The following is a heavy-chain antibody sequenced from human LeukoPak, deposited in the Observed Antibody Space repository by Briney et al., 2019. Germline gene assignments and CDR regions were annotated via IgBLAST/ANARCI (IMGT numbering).Heavy chain of an antibody. D-gene: IGHD6-13*01. V-gene: IGHV3-66*01. J-gene: IGHJ3*02. CDR2: IYSGGST. CDR3: AREDSSSWYGGAFDI. Sequence: GGSLRLSCAASGFTVSTNYMSWVRQAPGKELGWVSVIYSGGSTYYADSVKGRFTISRDNSKNTLYLQMNSLRAEDTAVYYCAREDSSSWYGGAFDIWGQGTMVTVSS. CDR1: GFTVSTNY.